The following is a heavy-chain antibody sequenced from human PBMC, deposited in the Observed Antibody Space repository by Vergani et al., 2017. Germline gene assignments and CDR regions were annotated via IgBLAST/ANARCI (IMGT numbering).Heavy chain of an antibody. CDR3: ITDPYCSSTSCPPRDWFDP. CDR1: GFTFSSAW. CDR2: IKSKTDGGTT. V-gene: IGHV3-15*01. D-gene: IGHD2-2*01. J-gene: IGHJ5*02. Sequence: EVQLVESGGGLVKPGGSLRLSCAASGFTFSSAWMSWARQAPGKGLEWVGRIKSKTDGGTTDYAAPVKGRFTISTDDAKNTLYLQMNSLKTEDTAVYYCITDPYCSSTSCPPRDWFDPWGQGTLVTVSS.